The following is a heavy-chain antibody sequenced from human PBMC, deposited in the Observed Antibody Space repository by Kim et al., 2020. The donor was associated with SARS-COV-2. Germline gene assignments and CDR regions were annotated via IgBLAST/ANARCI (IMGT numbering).Heavy chain of an antibody. CDR2: ST. CDR3: ARDNSSGQDY. J-gene: IGHJ4*02. D-gene: IGHD6-19*01. V-gene: IGHV1-46*01. Sequence: STSYAQKLQGRVTMTRDTSTSTVYMELSSLRSEDTAVYYCARDNSSGQDYWGQGTLVTVSS.